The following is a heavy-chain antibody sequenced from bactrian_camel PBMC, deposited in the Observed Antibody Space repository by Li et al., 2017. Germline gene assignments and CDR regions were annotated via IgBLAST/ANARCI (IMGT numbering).Heavy chain of an antibody. D-gene: IGHD3*01. CDR1: GFTFSRYQ. J-gene: IGHJ4*01. Sequence: HVQLVESGGGLVQPGGSLRLSCAASGFTFSRYQMYWIRQAPGKGLEWVSTINSSPGRTDYATSVKGRFTISVDVANNTMFLQLNTLKTEDTAMYYCATRAVQAGAGYNYWGQGTQVTVS. CDR3: ATRAVQAGAGYNY. V-gene: IGHV3S1*01. CDR2: INSSPGRT.